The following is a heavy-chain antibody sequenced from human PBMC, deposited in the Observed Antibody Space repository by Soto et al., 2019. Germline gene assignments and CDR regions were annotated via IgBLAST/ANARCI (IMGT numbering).Heavy chain of an antibody. Sequence: SETLSLTCAVYSGSFSTYYWNWIRQPPGKGLEWIGEINQSGSTNYNPSLKSRVTISVDTSKNQFSLKLNSVTAADTAVYYCARGYYYHSRSSFPYWGQGTLVTVFS. V-gene: IGHV4-34*01. CDR3: ARGYYYHSRSSFPY. D-gene: IGHD3-10*01. CDR2: INQSGST. J-gene: IGHJ4*02. CDR1: SGSFSTYY.